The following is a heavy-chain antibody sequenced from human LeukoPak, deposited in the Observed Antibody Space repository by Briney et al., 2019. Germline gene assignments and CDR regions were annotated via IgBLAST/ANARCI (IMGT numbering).Heavy chain of an antibody. CDR3: TRGPRQQWLYCGMDV. Sequence: GGSLRLSCTASGFTFGDHAMSWVRQAPGKGLEWVGFIRSKTYGGTTEYAASVKGRFTSSRDDSKSIAYLQMNSLKTEDTAVYYCTRGPRQQWLYCGMDVWGQGPTVTVSS. J-gene: IGHJ6*02. D-gene: IGHD5-18*01. V-gene: IGHV3-49*04. CDR1: GFTFGDHA. CDR2: IRSKTYGGTT.